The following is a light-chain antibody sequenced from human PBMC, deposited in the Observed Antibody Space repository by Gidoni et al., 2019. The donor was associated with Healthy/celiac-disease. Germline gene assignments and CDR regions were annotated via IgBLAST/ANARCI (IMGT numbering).Light chain of an antibody. CDR2: DAS. CDR1: PSVSNY. J-gene: IGKJ4*01. V-gene: IGKV3-11*01. CDR3: QQRSNWPLT. Sequence: EIVLTQSPATLSLSPGERASPSGRASPSVSNYLAWYQQKPDQAPRLLNYDASNRATGIPARFSGSASGTDFTLTISSLEPEDFAVYYCQQRSNWPLTFGGGTKVEIK.